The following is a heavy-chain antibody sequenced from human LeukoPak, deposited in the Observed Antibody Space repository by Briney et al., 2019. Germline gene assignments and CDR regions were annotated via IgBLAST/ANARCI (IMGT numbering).Heavy chain of an antibody. Sequence: SETLSLTCTVSGGSISSYYWSWIRQPPGKGLEWIGYIYYSGSTNYNPSLKSRVTISVDTSKNQFSLKLSSVTAADTAVYYCARATFIAAAGTPFYYYYYGMDVWGQGTTVTVSS. CDR3: ARATFIAAAGTPFYYYYYGMDV. CDR2: IYYSGST. CDR1: GGSISSYY. V-gene: IGHV4-59*01. D-gene: IGHD6-13*01. J-gene: IGHJ6*02.